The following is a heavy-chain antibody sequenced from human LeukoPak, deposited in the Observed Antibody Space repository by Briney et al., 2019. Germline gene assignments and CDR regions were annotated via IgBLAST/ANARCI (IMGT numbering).Heavy chain of an antibody. CDR2: IYHSGST. Sequence: SETLSLTCTVSGGSISSGGYYWSWIRQPPGKGLEWIGYIYHSGSTYYNPSLKSRVTISVDRSKNQFSLKLSSVTAADTAVYYCARDGSSSSGAFDIWGQGTMVTVSS. CDR1: GGSISSGGYY. V-gene: IGHV4-30-2*01. D-gene: IGHD6-6*01. CDR3: ARDGSSSSGAFDI. J-gene: IGHJ3*02.